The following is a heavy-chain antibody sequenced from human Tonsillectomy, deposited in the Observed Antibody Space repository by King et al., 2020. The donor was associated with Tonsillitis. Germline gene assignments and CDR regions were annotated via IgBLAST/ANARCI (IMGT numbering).Heavy chain of an antibody. Sequence: VQLVESGGGLVQPGRSLRLSCAASGFTFDGYAMHWVRQAPGKGLEWVSGISWNSGSRGYADSVKGRFTISRDNATNSLYLQMNSLRAEDTALYYCANGRGMRRVEKATSSKYYADAGRDVGARGPAVSVS. CDR1: GFTFDGYA. D-gene: IGHD5-24*01. V-gene: IGHV3-9*01. J-gene: IGHJ6*01. CDR2: ISWNSGSR. CDR3: ANGRGMRRVEKATSSKYYADAGRDV.